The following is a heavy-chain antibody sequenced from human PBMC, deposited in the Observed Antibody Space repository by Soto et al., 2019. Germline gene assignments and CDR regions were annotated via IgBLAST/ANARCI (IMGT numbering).Heavy chain of an antibody. CDR1: GGSISSYY. CDR2: ISYDGGDK. V-gene: IGHV3-30*18. D-gene: IGHD2-8*01. J-gene: IGHJ4*02. CDR3: TKGPEVMLYANTFDY. Sequence: LSLTCTVSGGSISSYYWSWIRQTPGKGLEWVAHISYDGGDKYYADSVKGRFTISKDNSKNMLYLEMNSLRADDTAVYYCTKGPEVMLYANTFDYWGQGTLVTVSS.